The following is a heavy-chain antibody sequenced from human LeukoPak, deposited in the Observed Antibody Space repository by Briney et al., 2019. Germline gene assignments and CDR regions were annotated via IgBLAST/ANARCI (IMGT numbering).Heavy chain of an antibody. CDR3: ARCGGSGDPYYDFWSGYQTPFDY. V-gene: IGHV4-4*02. D-gene: IGHD3-3*01. J-gene: IGHJ4*02. CDR1: GGSISSSNW. CDR2: IYHSGST. Sequence: PSGTLSLTCAVSGGSISSSNWWSWVRQPPGKGLEWIGEIYHSGSTNYNPSLKSRVTISVDKSKNQFSLKLSSVTAADTAVYYCARCGGSGDPYYDFWSGYQTPFDYWGQGTLVTVSS.